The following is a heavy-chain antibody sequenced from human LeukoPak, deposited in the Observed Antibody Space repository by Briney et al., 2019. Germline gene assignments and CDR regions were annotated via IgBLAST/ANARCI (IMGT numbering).Heavy chain of an antibody. CDR2: IYSGGST. CDR3: AALAMATISYYFDY. J-gene: IGHJ4*02. D-gene: IGHD5-24*01. V-gene: IGHV3-53*01. Sequence: GGSLRLSCAASGFTVSSNYMSWVRQAPGKGLEWVSVIYSGGSTYYADSVKGRFTISRDNSENTLYLQMNSLRAEDTAVYYCAALAMATISYYFDYWGQGTLVTVSS. CDR1: GFTVSSNY.